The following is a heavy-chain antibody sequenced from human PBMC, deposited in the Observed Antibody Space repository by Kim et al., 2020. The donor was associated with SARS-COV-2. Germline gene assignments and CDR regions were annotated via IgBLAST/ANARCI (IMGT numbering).Heavy chain of an antibody. CDR3: ARGWFSVEY. CDR2: ISGADDST. J-gene: IGHJ4*02. V-gene: IGHV3-23*01. Sequence: GGSLRLSCAASGFTASRHDMNWVRQAPGKGLEWVSVISGADDSTFYTDSVKGRFTISRDSSKNTLLLEMNSLRGDDTAVYYCARGWFSVEYWGQGTLVTVSS. CDR1: GFTASRHD. D-gene: IGHD2-15*01.